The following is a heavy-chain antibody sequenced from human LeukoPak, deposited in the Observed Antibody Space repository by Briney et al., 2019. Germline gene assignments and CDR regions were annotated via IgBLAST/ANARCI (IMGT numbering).Heavy chain of an antibody. V-gene: IGHV2-5*02. J-gene: IGHJ4*02. D-gene: IGHD6-13*01. CDR2: IYWDDDK. CDR1: GFSLSTSGVG. Sequence: SGPTLVNPTQTLTLTCTFSGFSLSTSGVGVGRIRQPPGKALEWLALIYWDDDKRYSPSLKSRLTITKDTSKNQVVLTMTNMDPVDTATYYCAHRPSIAAAGLFDYWGQGTLVTVSS. CDR3: AHRPSIAAAGLFDY.